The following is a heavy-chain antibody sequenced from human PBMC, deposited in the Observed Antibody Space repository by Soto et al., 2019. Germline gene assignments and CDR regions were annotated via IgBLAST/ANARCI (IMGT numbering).Heavy chain of an antibody. D-gene: IGHD6-19*01. J-gene: IGHJ6*02. V-gene: IGHV1-8*02. CDR3: ARAEYSSGWNNDYYYGMDV. Sequence: QVQLVQSGAEVKKPGASVKVSCKASGYTFTSYAMHWLRQATGQGLEWMGWMTPNSGNTGYAQKFQGRVTMTRNTSISTAYMELSSLRSEDTAVYYCARAEYSSGWNNDYYYGMDVWGQGTTVTVSS. CDR2: MTPNSGNT. CDR1: GYTFTSYA.